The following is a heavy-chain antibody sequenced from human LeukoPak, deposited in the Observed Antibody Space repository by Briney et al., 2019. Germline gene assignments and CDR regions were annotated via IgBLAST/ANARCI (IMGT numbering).Heavy chain of an antibody. Sequence: ASVKVSCKASGYTFTSYGISWVRQAPGQGLEWMGWISAYNGNTNYAQKLQGRVTMTTDTSTSTAYMELRSLRSDDTAVYYCARCGPPRQWYYYDSSGYYYLFDYWGQGTLVTVSS. CDR2: ISAYNGNT. V-gene: IGHV1-18*01. CDR1: GYTFTSYG. D-gene: IGHD3-22*01. J-gene: IGHJ4*02. CDR3: ARCGPPRQWYYYDSSGYYYLFDY.